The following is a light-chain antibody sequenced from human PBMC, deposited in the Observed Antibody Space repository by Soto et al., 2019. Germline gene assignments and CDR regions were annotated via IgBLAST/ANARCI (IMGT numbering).Light chain of an antibody. CDR2: EVS. J-gene: IGLJ1*01. Sequence: QSALTQPASVSGSPGQSITISCTGTSSDIGNYDFVSWYQQVPGTAPKAMIYEVSSRPSGVSNRFSGSKSGNTASLTISGLQAEDEAYYYCSSYTSSSTLDYVFGTGTKLTVL. V-gene: IGLV2-14*01. CDR1: SSDIGNYDF. CDR3: SSYTSSSTLDYV.